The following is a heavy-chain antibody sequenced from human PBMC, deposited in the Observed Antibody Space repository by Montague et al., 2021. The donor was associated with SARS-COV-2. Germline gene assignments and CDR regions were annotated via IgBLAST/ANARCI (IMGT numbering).Heavy chain of an antibody. D-gene: IGHD3-10*01. Sequence: SLRLSCAASGFTFSDYAMHWVRQAPGKGLEWVAVMWSDGTNKYCAESVRGRFTISRDNSKNMFYLQMNSLIPEDTGVYYCARDDYYGSEKYPSDMDVWGKGTTVTVSS. CDR3: ARDDYYGSEKYPSDMDV. J-gene: IGHJ6*03. CDR1: GFTFSDYA. CDR2: MWSDGTNK. V-gene: IGHV3-30*04.